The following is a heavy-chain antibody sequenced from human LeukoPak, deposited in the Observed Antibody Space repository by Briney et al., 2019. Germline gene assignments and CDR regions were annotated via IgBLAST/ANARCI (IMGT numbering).Heavy chain of an antibody. Sequence: SETLSLTCAVYGGSFSDYYWSWIRQPPGKGLEWIGELNHSGSTNYNPSLKSRVTISVDTSKNQFSLKLSSVTAADTAVYYCARGRGYYDSSGYYHYFDYWGQGTLVTVSS. CDR3: ARGRGYYDSSGYYHYFDY. D-gene: IGHD3-22*01. J-gene: IGHJ4*02. CDR1: GGSFSDYY. V-gene: IGHV4-34*01. CDR2: LNHSGST.